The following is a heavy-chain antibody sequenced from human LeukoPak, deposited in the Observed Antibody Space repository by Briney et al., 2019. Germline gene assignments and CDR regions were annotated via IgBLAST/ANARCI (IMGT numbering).Heavy chain of an antibody. CDR3: AITYSSGWYFAFDI. CDR2: IYTSGST. Sequence: SETLSLTCTVSGGSISSGSYYWSWIRQPAGKGLEWIGRIYTSGSTNYNPSLKSRVTISVDTSKNQFSLKLSSVTAADTAVYYCAITYSSGWYFAFDIWGQGTMVTVSS. V-gene: IGHV4-61*02. CDR1: GGSISSGSYY. J-gene: IGHJ3*02. D-gene: IGHD6-19*01.